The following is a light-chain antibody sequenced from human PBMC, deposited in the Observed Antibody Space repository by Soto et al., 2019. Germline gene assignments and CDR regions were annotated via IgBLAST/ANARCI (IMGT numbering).Light chain of an antibody. CDR2: DTS. CDR3: QQRSNWPIT. J-gene: IGKJ5*01. V-gene: IGKV3-11*01. CDR1: QSVSNF. Sequence: IVLTQSQGTLSLSPGKRATLSCRASQSVSNFLAWYQQKPGQAPRLLIYDTSNRATGIPARFSGSGSGTDFTLTINNLDPEDFAVYYCQQRSNWPITFGQGTRLEIK.